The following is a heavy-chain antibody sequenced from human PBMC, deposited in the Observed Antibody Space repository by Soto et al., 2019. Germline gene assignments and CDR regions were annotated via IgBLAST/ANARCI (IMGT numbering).Heavy chain of an antibody. CDR1: GGSVSSNNW. V-gene: IGHV4-4*02. Sequence: SETLSLTCAVSGGSVSSNNWWNWVRQPPGKGLEWIGGIYHTGATNYNPSLKSRVTISVDKSKDQVSLNLNSVTAADTAVYYCARRGARYSPFDYWGQGTLVTVSS. D-gene: IGHD2-15*01. CDR2: IYHTGAT. J-gene: IGHJ4*02. CDR3: ARRGARYSPFDY.